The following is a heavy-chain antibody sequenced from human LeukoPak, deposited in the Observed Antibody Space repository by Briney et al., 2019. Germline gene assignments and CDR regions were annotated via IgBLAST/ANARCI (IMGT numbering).Heavy chain of an antibody. CDR2: IIPIFGTA. J-gene: IGHJ3*02. D-gene: IGHD3-22*01. CDR1: GGTFSSYA. V-gene: IGHV1-69*05. Sequence: SVKVSCXASGGTFSSYAISWVRQAPGQGLEWMGRIIPIFGTANCAQKFQGRVTITTDESTSTAYMELSSLRSEDTAVYYCAREGDEGYLLDAFDIWGQGTMVTVSS. CDR3: AREGDEGYLLDAFDI.